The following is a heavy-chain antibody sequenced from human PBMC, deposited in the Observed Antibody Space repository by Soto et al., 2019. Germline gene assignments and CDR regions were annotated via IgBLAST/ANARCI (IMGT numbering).Heavy chain of an antibody. Sequence: SETLSLTCTVSGGSISSYYWSWIRQPPGKGLEWIGYIYYSGSTNYNPSLKSRVTISVDTSKNQFSLKLSSVTAADTAVYYCARVIDFWSGCYNFDPWGQGTLVTVSS. CDR1: GGSISSYY. V-gene: IGHV4-59*01. CDR3: ARVIDFWSGCYNFDP. D-gene: IGHD3-3*01. J-gene: IGHJ5*02. CDR2: IYYSGST.